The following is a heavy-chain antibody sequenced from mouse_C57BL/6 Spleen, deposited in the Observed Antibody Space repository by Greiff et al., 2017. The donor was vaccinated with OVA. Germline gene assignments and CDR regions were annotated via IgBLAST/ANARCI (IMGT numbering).Heavy chain of an antibody. V-gene: IGHV1-69*01. CDR1: GYTFTSYW. Sequence: QVQLQQPGAELVMPGASVKLSCKASGYTFTSYWMHWVKQRPGQGLEWIGEIDPSDSYTNYNQKFKGKSTLTVDKSSSTAYMQLSSLTSEDSAVYYCARRGSSRAMDYWGQGTSVTVSS. CDR2: IDPSDSYT. J-gene: IGHJ4*01. D-gene: IGHD3-2*02. CDR3: ARRGSSRAMDY.